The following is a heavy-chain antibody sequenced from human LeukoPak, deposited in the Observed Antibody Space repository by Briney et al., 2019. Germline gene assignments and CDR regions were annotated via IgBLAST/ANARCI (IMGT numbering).Heavy chain of an antibody. CDR3: ARQSLVDYSDSRGPFRWFDI. J-gene: IGHJ5*02. V-gene: IGHV4-59*01. CDR1: GGSMSRDY. D-gene: IGHD3-16*01. Sequence: SETLSLSCKVSGGSMSRDYGSWTWQPAGKGLEWIGYIDHTWSTDCRPSLKSRGTMSVDTSKNQVSLKLSYVTAADTAVYFCARQSLVDYSDSRGPFRWFDIWGRGTLVTVS. CDR2: IDHTWST.